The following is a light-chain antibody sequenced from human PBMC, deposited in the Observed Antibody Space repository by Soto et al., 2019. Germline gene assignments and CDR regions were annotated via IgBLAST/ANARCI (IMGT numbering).Light chain of an antibody. V-gene: IGKV3-20*01. CDR3: QQYGSSPKT. J-gene: IGKJ1*01. CDR1: QSVSSNY. Sequence: EIVLTQSPGTLSLSPGERATLSCRASQSVSSNYLGWYQQKRGQAPRLLIYGASSKATGIPDRFSGSGSGTDFTLTISRLEPEDFAVYYCQQYGSSPKTFGQGTKVEIK. CDR2: GAS.